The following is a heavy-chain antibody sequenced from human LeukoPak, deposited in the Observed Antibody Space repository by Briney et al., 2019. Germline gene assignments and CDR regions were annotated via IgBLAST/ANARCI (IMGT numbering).Heavy chain of an antibody. J-gene: IGHJ4*02. CDR2: MNPNSGNT. Sequence: ASVKVSCKASGYTFTNYDINWVRQATGQELAWMGWMNPNSGNTGYLQKFQGRVTMTMNTSISTAYMELSSLRSEDTAVYYCARALTPASGYSYGSWGQGTLVTVSS. CDR3: ARALTPASGYSYGS. CDR1: GYTFTNYD. V-gene: IGHV1-8*01. D-gene: IGHD5-18*01.